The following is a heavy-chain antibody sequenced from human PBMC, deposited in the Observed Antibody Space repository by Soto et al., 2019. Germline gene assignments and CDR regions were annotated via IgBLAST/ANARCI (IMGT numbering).Heavy chain of an antibody. CDR1: GFTFSSYS. Sequence: EVQLVESGGGLVQPRGSLRLSCAASGFTFSSYSMNWVRQAPGKGLEWVSYISSSSSTIYYADSVKGRFTISRDNAKNSLYLQMNSLRDEDTAVYYCAAPTGPRYYYGMDVWGQGTTVTVSS. V-gene: IGHV3-48*02. CDR2: ISSSSSTI. J-gene: IGHJ6*02. CDR3: AAPTGPRYYYGMDV.